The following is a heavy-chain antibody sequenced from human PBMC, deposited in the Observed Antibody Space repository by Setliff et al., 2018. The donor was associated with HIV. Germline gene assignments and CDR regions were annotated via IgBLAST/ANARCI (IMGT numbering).Heavy chain of an antibody. D-gene: IGHD7-27*01. CDR1: GYTFTDYY. CDR2: INPNSGGT. V-gene: IGHV1-2*06. CDR3: ARGLTDRGDAFDI. Sequence: ASVKVSCKASGYTFTDYYMHWVRQAPGQGLEWMGRINPNSGGTNHAQKFQGRITMTRDTSSSTAYMELSSLRSEDTAVYYCARGLTDRGDAFDIWGQGTMVTVSS. J-gene: IGHJ3*02.